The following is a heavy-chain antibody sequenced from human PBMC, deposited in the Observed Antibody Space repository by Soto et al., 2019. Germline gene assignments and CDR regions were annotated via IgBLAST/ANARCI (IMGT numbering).Heavy chain of an antibody. CDR1: GGTCSMYA. CDR3: ARSGYYDSSGYYFGY. J-gene: IGHJ4*02. V-gene: IGHV1-69*13. D-gene: IGHD3-22*01. CDR2: IIPIFGTA. Sequence: AVKVSCKASGGTCSMYAISGVRQAAVQGLDWMGGIIPIFGTANYAQKFQGRVTITADESTSTAYMELSSLRSEDTAVYYCARSGYYDSSGYYFGYWGQGTLVTVSS.